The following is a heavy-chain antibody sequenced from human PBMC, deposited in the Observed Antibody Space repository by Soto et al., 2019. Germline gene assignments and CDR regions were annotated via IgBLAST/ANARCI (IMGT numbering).Heavy chain of an antibody. Sequence: ASVKVSCKASGYTFTSYGISWVRQAPGKGLEWMGWISAYNGNTNYAQKLQGRVTMTTDTSTSTAYMELRSLRSDDTAVYYCARKYSSGWYGGDYYYGMDVWGQGTTVTVSS. D-gene: IGHD6-19*01. CDR2: ISAYNGNT. CDR3: ARKYSSGWYGGDYYYGMDV. CDR1: GYTFTSYG. V-gene: IGHV1-18*01. J-gene: IGHJ6*02.